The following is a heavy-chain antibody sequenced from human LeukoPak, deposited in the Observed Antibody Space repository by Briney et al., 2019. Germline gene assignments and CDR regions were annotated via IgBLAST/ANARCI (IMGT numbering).Heavy chain of an antibody. V-gene: IGHV1-2*02. CDR3: ARTTYGDYEVELDY. D-gene: IGHD4-17*01. Sequence: ASVKVSRKASGYTFTGYYMHWVRQAPGQGLEWMGWINPNSGGTNYAQKFQGRVTMTRDTSISTAYMELSRLRSDDTAVYYCARTTYGDYEVELDYWGQGTLVTVSS. J-gene: IGHJ4*02. CDR1: GYTFTGYY. CDR2: INPNSGGT.